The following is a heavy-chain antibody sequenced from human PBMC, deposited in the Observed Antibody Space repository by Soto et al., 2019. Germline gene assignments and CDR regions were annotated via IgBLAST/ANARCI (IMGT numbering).Heavy chain of an antibody. J-gene: IGHJ6*02. CDR3: ARYLPLADRPKGPGIYYYYGMDV. CDR1: GYTFTSYG. CDR2: ISAYNGNT. Sequence: QVQLVQSGAEVKKPGASVKVSCKASGYTFTSYGISWVRQAPGQGLEWMGWISAYNGNTNYAQKLQGRVTMTTDTSTSKAYVEMMSLRSDDTAVYYCARYLPLADRPKGPGIYYYYGMDVWGQGTTVTVSS. V-gene: IGHV1-18*01. D-gene: IGHD6-6*01.